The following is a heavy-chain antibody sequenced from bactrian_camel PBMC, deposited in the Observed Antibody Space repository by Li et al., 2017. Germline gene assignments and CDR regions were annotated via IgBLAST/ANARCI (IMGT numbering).Heavy chain of an antibody. Sequence: VQLVESGGGSVQAGGSLRLSCTASASIPSAYCMGWFRQALGKKREGVATIYTPTGLPNYDDSVKGRFTISRDNAKNTVILEMNSLQPDDTAMYVCAASGGDYGTCELNGRSWGDYGFWGQGTQVTVS. CDR3: AASGGDYGTCELNGRSWGDYGF. D-gene: IGHD5*01. J-gene: IGHJ6*01. CDR1: ASIPSAYC. CDR2: IYTPTGLP. V-gene: IGHV3S54*01.